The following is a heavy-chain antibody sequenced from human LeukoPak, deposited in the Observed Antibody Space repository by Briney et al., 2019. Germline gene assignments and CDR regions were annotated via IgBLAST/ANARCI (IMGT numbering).Heavy chain of an antibody. V-gene: IGHV4-4*02. CDR1: GGSISSSNW. CDR2: IYHSGST. CDR3: AGDSSGWLYNWFDP. J-gene: IGHJ5*02. D-gene: IGHD6-19*01. Sequence: SETLSLTCAVSGGSISSSNWWSWVRPPPGKGLEWIGEIYHSGSTNYNPSLKSRVTISVDKSKNQFSLKLSSVTAADTAVYYCAGDSSGWLYNWFDPWGQGTLVTVSS.